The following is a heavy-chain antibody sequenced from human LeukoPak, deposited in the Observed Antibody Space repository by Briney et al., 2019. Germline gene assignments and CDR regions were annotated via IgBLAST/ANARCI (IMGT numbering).Heavy chain of an antibody. CDR2: IYTSETT. D-gene: IGHD2-2*01. Sequence: SQTLSLTCTVSGGSISSGNYYWSWIRQPAGKGLEWIGRIYTSETTNYSPSLKSRVTISVDTSKNQFSLNLSSVTAADTAVYYCARVRSSTACYFDYWGQGTLVTVSS. J-gene: IGHJ4*02. CDR1: GGSISSGNYY. CDR3: ARVRSSTACYFDY. V-gene: IGHV4-61*02.